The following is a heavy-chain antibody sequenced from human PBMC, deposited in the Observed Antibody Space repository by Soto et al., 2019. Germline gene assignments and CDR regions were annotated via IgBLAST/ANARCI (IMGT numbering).Heavy chain of an antibody. CDR2: VHYSGNT. D-gene: IGHD3-10*01. V-gene: IGHV4-38-2*02. CDR3: ARQDRVAAEGRWFDP. J-gene: IGHJ5*02. Sequence: SETLSLTCTVSGYSISSGYHWAWIRQPPGKGLEWLGSVHYSGNTYYNPSLKSRLTISVDKSKDQFSLNLSSVTAADTAVYYCARQDRVAAEGRWFDPWGQGTLVTVSS. CDR1: GYSISSGYH.